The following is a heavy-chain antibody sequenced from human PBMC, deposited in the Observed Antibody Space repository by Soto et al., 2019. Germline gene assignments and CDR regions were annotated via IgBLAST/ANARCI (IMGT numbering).Heavy chain of an antibody. J-gene: IGHJ4*02. CDR2: ISYDGSIE. V-gene: IGHV3-30*03. D-gene: IGHD3-10*01. CDR3: ASETSAYENSYGMFKGYFDY. CDR1: GFTFRRYG. Sequence: GGSLRLSCAASGFTFRRYGMHWVRQAPGKGLEWVAVISYDGSIEYYGDSVKGRFTISRDNSKDTLYLQMNSLRVEDTAVYYCASETSAYENSYGMFKGYFDYWGQGTPVTVSS.